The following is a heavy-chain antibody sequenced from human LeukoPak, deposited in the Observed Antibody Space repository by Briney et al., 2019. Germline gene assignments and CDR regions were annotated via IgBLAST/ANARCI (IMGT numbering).Heavy chain of an antibody. J-gene: IGHJ4*02. CDR1: GGTFSSYA. CDR2: IIPIFGTA. V-gene: IGHV1-69*06. D-gene: IGHD6-13*01. CDR3: ARAAWGIAAAVREFDY. Sequence: AASVNVSCMASGGTFSSYAISWGRDAPGQGLGWMGGIIPIFGTANYAQKFQGTVTITADKFPSTAYMGLSSLRSEDTAVYFCARAAWGIAAAVREFDYWGQGTLVTVSS.